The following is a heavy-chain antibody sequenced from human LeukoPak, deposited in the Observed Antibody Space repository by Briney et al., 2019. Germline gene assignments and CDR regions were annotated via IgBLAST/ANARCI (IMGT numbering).Heavy chain of an antibody. CDR3: ARASSGYSLVDI. Sequence: SETLSLTCAVYGGSFSGYYWSWIRQPPGKGLEWIGEINHTGGTNYNPSLKSRVTISVDTSKNQFSLKLSSVTAADTAVYYCARASSGYSLVDIWGQGTMVTVSS. D-gene: IGHD3-22*01. CDR2: INHTGGT. V-gene: IGHV4-34*01. CDR1: GGSFSGYY. J-gene: IGHJ3*02.